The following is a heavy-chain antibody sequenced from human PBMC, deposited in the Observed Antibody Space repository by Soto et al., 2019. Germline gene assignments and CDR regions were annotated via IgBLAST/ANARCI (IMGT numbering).Heavy chain of an antibody. D-gene: IGHD1-26*01. CDR3: AGVVIGSYYVTGLYGMDV. V-gene: IGHV4-39*07. J-gene: IGHJ6*02. CDR2: IYYSGNT. CDR1: GGSISSSSYY. Sequence: SETLSLTCTVSGGSISSSSYYWGWIRQPPGKVLEWIGTIYYSGNTYYNPSLKSRVTISVDTSKNQFSLKLSSVTAADTAVYYCAGVVIGSYYVTGLYGMDVWGQGTTVTVSS.